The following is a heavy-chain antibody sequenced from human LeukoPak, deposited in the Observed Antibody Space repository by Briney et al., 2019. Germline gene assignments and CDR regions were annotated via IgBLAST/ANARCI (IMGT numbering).Heavy chain of an antibody. CDR2: IKTDGSLI. V-gene: IGHV3-7*01. Sequence: GGSLRLSCVASGFTFSSYWMTWVRQAPGKGLEWVANIKTDGSLIYYVDSVKGRFTISRDNAKNSLYLQMNSLRAEDTAVYYCAREDVWGSYPRNHYYMDVWGKGTTVTISS. CDR1: GFTFSSYW. D-gene: IGHD3-16*02. J-gene: IGHJ6*03. CDR3: AREDVWGSYPRNHYYMDV.